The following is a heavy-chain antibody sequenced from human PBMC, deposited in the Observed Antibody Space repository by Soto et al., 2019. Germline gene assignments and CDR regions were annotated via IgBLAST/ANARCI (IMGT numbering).Heavy chain of an antibody. CDR1: GFTFSSYA. D-gene: IGHD6-13*01. CDR3: AKIPHSSSWYLDAFDI. Sequence: GGSLRFSCAASGFTFSSYAMSWVRQAPGKGLEWVSAISGSGGSTYYADSVKGRFTISRDNSKNTLYLQMNSLRAEDTAVYYCAKIPHSSSWYLDAFDIWGQGTMVTVSS. V-gene: IGHV3-23*01. J-gene: IGHJ3*02. CDR2: ISGSGGST.